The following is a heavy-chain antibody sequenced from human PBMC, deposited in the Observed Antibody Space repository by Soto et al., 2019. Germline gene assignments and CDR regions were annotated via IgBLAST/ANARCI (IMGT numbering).Heavy chain of an antibody. J-gene: IGHJ6*02. CDR2: ISGSGGST. CDR1: GFTFSSYA. V-gene: IGHV3-23*01. D-gene: IGHD3-22*01. Sequence: GGSLRLSCAASGFTFSSYAMSWVRQAPGKGLEWVSAISGSGGSTYYADSVKGRFTISRDNSKNTLYLQMNSLRAEDTAVYYCARDGRARRAYSYDYYYFSGMDVWGQGTTVPSP. CDR3: ARDGRARRAYSYDYYYFSGMDV.